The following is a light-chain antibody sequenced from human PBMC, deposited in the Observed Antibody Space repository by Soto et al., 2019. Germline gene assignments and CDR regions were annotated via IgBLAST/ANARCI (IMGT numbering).Light chain of an antibody. J-gene: IGLJ2*01. Sequence: VLTQPPSVTGAPGQRVTISCTGSNSNIGADYGVHWYQQFPETAPKLLIYDNTNRPSGVPDRFSGSKSGTSASLAITGLQAEDEADYYCQSFDSSFIGLVFGGGTQL. CDR3: QSFDSSFIGLV. V-gene: IGLV1-40*01. CDR1: NSNIGADYG. CDR2: DNT.